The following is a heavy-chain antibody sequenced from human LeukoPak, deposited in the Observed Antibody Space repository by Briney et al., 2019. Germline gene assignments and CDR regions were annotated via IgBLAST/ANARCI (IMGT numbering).Heavy chain of an antibody. CDR2: ISGSGGST. CDR1: GFTFSSYA. D-gene: IGHD1-7*01. J-gene: IGHJ4*02. V-gene: IGHV3-23*01. CDR3: AKGCRAGTTTLAFDY. Sequence: GGSLRLYCAASGFTFSSYAMSWVRQAPGKGLEWVSAISGSGGSTYYADSVKGRFTISRDNSKNTLYLQMNSLRAEDTAVYYCAKGCRAGTTTLAFDYWGQGTLVTVSS.